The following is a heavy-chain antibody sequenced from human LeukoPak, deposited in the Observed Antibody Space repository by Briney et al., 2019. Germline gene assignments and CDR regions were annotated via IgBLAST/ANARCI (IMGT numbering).Heavy chain of an antibody. J-gene: IGHJ4*02. D-gene: IGHD2-2*01. CDR2: IYPGDSDT. V-gene: IGHV5-51*01. Sequence: GESLKISCKGSGYSFTYYWIAWVRQMPGKGLEWMGIIYPGDSDTRYSPSFQGQVTISVDKSVSAAYLQWSSLKASDTPMYYCASPPTRECSSISCPLSYWGQGTLVTVSS. CDR3: ASPPTRECSSISCPLSY. CDR1: GYSFTYYW.